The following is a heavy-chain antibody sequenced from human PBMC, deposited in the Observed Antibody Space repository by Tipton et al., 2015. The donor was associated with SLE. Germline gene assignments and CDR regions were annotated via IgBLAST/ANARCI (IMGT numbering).Heavy chain of an antibody. Sequence: AGLVKPSETLSLTCTVSGGSISSYYWSWIRQPPGKGLEWIGEINHSGSTNYNPSLKSRVTISVDTSKNQFSLKLSSVTAADTAVYYCARGRRYDFDYWGQGTLVTVSS. CDR1: GGSISSYY. V-gene: IGHV4-34*01. CDR3: ARGRRYDFDY. D-gene: IGHD3-16*01. J-gene: IGHJ4*02. CDR2: INHSGST.